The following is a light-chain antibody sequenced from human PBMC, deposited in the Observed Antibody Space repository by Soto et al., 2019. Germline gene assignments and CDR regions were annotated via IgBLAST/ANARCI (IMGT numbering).Light chain of an antibody. J-gene: IGKJ3*01. CDR1: QSVGTY. CDR3: PQRSNRPET. Sequence: EIVLTQSSATLSLSPGERAILSCRASQSVGTYLAWYQQKPGQAPRLLIYDASNRTTVIPARFGGSGSGKDSTLPTNGLGPDDSAVYNQPQRSNRPETFGHGTKEDIK. V-gene: IGKV3-11*01. CDR2: DAS.